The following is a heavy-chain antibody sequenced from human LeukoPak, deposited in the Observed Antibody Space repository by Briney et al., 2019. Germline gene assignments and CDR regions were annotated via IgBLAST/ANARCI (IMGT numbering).Heavy chain of an antibody. J-gene: IGHJ3*02. CDR2: IKQDGSEK. CDR3: ARDYYDSSGYYFQAAFDI. Sequence: GGSLRLSCAASGVTFSSYSMNWVRQAPGKGLEWVANIKQDGSEKYYVDSVKGRFTISRDNAKNSLYLQMNSLRAEDTAVYYCARDYYDSSGYYFQAAFDIWGQGTMVTVSS. V-gene: IGHV3-7*01. CDR1: GVTFSSYS. D-gene: IGHD3-22*01.